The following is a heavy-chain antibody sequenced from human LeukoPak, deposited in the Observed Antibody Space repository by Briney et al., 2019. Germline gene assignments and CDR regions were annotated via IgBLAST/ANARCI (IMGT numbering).Heavy chain of an antibody. V-gene: IGHV4-59*08. CDR2: IYYSGST. J-gene: IGHJ3*02. CDR3: ARRRRLKNPGGDAFDI. CDR1: GVSISSYY. Sequence: SETLSLTCTVSGVSISSYYWTWIRQPPGKGLEWIGYIYYSGSTRYNPSLQSRVTMSIGTSKTQFSLKLDSVTAEDTAVYYCARRRRLKNPGGDAFDIWGQGTVVIVSS. D-gene: IGHD2/OR15-2a*01.